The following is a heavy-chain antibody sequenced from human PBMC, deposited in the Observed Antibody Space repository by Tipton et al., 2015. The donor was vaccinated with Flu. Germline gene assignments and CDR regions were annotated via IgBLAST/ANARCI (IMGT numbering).Heavy chain of an antibody. CDR2: ISWNSGSI. Sequence: AASGFTFDDYAMHWVRQAPGRGLEWVSGISWNSGSIGYADSVKGRFTISRDNAKNSLYLQMNSLRAEDTALYYCAKDNEVYGDYAYFDYWGQGTLVTVSS. CDR3: AKDNEVYGDYAYFDY. J-gene: IGHJ4*02. V-gene: IGHV3-9*01. CDR1: GFTFDDYA. D-gene: IGHD4-17*01.